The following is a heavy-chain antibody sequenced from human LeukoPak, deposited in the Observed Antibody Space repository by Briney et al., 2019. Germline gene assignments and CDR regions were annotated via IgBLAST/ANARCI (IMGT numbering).Heavy chain of an antibody. D-gene: IGHD3/OR15-3a*01. J-gene: IGHJ5*02. V-gene: IGHV4-4*07. CDR1: GGSINSYY. CDR3: ASGRNWFDP. CDR2: IYSSGST. Sequence: SETLSLTCTVSGGSINSYYWTWIRQTAGKGLEWIGRIYSSGSTKYNPSLKSRVTMSADTSKNQFSLKLSSVTAADTAVYYCASGRNWFDPWGQGTLVTVSS.